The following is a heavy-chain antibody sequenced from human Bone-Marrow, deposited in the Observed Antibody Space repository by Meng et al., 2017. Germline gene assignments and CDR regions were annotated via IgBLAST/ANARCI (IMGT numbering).Heavy chain of an antibody. V-gene: IGHV1-69*06. CDR3: ARDPMVRGVIITPYWYFDL. J-gene: IGHJ2*01. CDR1: GGTFSSYA. CDR2: IIPIFGTA. Sequence: SVKVSCKASGGTFSSYAISWVRQAPGQGLEWMGGIIPIFGTANYAKKFQGRVTITADKSTSTAYMELSSLRSEDTAVYYCARDPMVRGVIITPYWYFDLWGRGTLVTVSS. D-gene: IGHD3-10*01.